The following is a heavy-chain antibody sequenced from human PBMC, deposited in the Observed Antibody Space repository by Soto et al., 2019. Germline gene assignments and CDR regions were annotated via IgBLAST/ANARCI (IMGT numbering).Heavy chain of an antibody. CDR1: GFTFSSYW. CDR2: IKQDGSEK. Sequence: EVQLVESGGGVVQPGGSLRLSCAASGFTFSSYWMSWVRQAPGKGLEWVANIKQDGSEKYYVDSVKGRFTISRDNAKNSLYMQMNSLRAEDTAVYYCASDSSSPHAFDIWGQGTIVNVSS. CDR3: ASDSSSPHAFDI. V-gene: IGHV3-7*01. D-gene: IGHD6-6*01. J-gene: IGHJ3*02.